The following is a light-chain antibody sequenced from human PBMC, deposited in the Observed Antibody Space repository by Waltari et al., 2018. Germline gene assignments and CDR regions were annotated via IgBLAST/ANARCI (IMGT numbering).Light chain of an antibody. CDR1: QTVLYSSNNKNY. V-gene: IGKV4-1*01. CDR3: QQYDSNSLT. Sequence: DIVMTQSPDSLAVSLGERATINCKSSQTVLYSSNNKNYLAWYQKKSGQPPKLLISWASARESGVPDRFRGSGSGTDFTLTISSLQAEDVAVYFCQQYDSNSLTFGGGTRVEIK. CDR2: WAS. J-gene: IGKJ4*01.